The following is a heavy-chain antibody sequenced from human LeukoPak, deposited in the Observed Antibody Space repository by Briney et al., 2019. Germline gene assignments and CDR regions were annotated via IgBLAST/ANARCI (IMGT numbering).Heavy chain of an antibody. J-gene: IGHJ5*02. CDR3: AKDGVQYDFWSGTHSNNWFDP. CDR2: IRYDGSNK. V-gene: IGHV3-30*02. CDR1: GFTFSSYG. D-gene: IGHD3-3*01. Sequence: GGSLRLSCAASGFTFSSYGMHWVRQAPGKGLEWVAFIRYDGSNKYYADSVKGRFTISRDNSKNTLYLQMNSLRAEDTAVYYCAKDGVQYDFWSGTHSNNWFDPWGQGTLVTVSS.